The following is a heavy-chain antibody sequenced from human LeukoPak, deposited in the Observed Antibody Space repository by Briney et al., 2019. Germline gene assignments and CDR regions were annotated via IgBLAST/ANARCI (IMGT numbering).Heavy chain of an antibody. CDR3: ARSGPSDY. V-gene: IGHV4-34*01. CDR2: INHSGST. J-gene: IGHJ4*02. Sequence: SETLSLTCAVYGGSFSGYYWSWIRQPPGKGLEWIGEINHSGSTNYNPSLTSRVTISVDTSKNQFSLKLSSVTAADTAVYYCARSGPSDYWGQGTLVTVSS. CDR1: GGSFSGYY.